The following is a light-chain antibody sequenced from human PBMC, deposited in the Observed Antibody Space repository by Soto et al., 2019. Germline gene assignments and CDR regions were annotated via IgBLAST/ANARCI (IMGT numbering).Light chain of an antibody. CDR1: SSNIGSNY. V-gene: IGLV1-47*01. J-gene: IGLJ2*01. CDR3: AAWDDSLSGPV. Sequence: QSVLTQPPSASGTPGQRVTISCSGRSSNIGSNYVYWYQQLPGTAPKLLIYLNNQRPSGVPDRFSGSKSGTSASLAISGLRSEDEADYFCAAWDDSLSGPVFGGGTKVTVL. CDR2: LNN.